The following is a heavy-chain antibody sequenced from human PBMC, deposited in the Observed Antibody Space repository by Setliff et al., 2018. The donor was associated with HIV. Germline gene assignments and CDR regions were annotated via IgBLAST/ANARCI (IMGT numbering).Heavy chain of an antibody. V-gene: IGHV1-46*01. CDR1: GYTLTNFY. J-gene: IGHJ4*02. D-gene: IGHD3-16*01. CDR2: INPNSGAS. CDR3: ARGGGIEKSTIPFAY. Sequence: GASVKVSCKASGYTLTNFYIHWVRQAPGQGLEWMGIINPNSGASSYAPKFQGRVTMARDTSTSTVYIDLSNLRSEDTAVYYCARGGGIEKSTIPFAYWGQGTLVTVSS.